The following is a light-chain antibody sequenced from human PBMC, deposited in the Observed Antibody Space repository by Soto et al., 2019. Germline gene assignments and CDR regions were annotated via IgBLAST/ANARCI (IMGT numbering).Light chain of an antibody. V-gene: IGLV2-8*01. CDR3: SSYAGNNNLV. Sequence: QSALTQPPSASGSPGQSVTISCTGTSSDVGGYNFVSWYQQRPGKAPKLMIYAVTQRPSGVPDRFFGSKSGNTASLTVSGLQAEDEADYHCSSYAGNNNLVFGGGTKVTVL. CDR1: SSDVGGYNF. CDR2: AVT. J-gene: IGLJ2*01.